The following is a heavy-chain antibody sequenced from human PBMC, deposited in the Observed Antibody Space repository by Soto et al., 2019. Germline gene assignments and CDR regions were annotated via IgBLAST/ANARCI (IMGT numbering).Heavy chain of an antibody. CDR2: INHSGST. Sequence: QVQLQQWGAGLLKPSETLSLTCAVYGGSFSGYYWSWIRQPPGKGLEWIGEINHSGSTNYNPSLKSRVTISVDTSKNQFSLKLSSVTAADTAVYYCASGATDPLYYYYGMDVWGQGTTVTVSS. J-gene: IGHJ6*02. CDR3: ASGATDPLYYYYGMDV. CDR1: GGSFSGYY. V-gene: IGHV4-34*01.